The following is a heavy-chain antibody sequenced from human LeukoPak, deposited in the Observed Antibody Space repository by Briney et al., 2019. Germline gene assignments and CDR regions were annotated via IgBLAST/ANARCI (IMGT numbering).Heavy chain of an antibody. Sequence: PGGSLRLSCAASGFTFSSYAMSWVRQAPGKGLEWVSAISGSGGSTYYSDSVKGRFTISRDNSKNTLYLQMNSLRAEDTAVYNCAKIQAARGGDWFDPWGQGTLVTVSS. CDR3: AKIQAARGGDWFDP. CDR2: ISGSGGST. J-gene: IGHJ5*02. CDR1: GFTFSSYA. D-gene: IGHD6-6*01. V-gene: IGHV3-23*01.